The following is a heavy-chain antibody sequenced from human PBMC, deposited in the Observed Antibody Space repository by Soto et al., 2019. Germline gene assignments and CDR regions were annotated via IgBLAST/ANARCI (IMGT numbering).Heavy chain of an antibody. V-gene: IGHV1-2*02. D-gene: IGHD3-22*01. CDR2: INPTGGGT. CDR3: ARSFSSRYFYNKYAMDV. J-gene: IGHJ6*04. Sequence: ASVKVSCKASGYTFTDYYIHWVRQAPGQGLEWMGWINPTGGGTNYAQKFRGRVTMTRDTSTSTAYLELSRLTSDDTAVFYCARSFSSRYFYNKYAMDVWGKGTTVPVSS. CDR1: GYTFTDYY.